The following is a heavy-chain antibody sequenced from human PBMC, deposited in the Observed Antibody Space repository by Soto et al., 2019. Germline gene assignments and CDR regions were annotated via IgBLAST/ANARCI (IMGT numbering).Heavy chain of an antibody. CDR3: ARTFDTITYYFDY. D-gene: IGHD3-9*01. V-gene: IGHV3-30-3*01. J-gene: IGHJ4*02. Sequence: QVHLVESGGGVGQPGGSLRLYCAASELSFSSYAMHWIRHAPGKGLEWVAVISFDANIIHYADSVKGRFIISRDNSKNTLYLQMHSLSGEDTAVYYCARTFDTITYYFDYWGQGTLVTVSS. CDR2: ISFDANII. CDR1: ELSFSSYA.